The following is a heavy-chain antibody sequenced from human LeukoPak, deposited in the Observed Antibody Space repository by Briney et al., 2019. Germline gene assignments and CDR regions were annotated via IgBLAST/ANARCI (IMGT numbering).Heavy chain of an antibody. CDR3: AREFAPYYYDSSGYWAHAFDI. J-gene: IGHJ3*02. CDR2: IYTSGST. D-gene: IGHD3-22*01. CDR1: GGSISSYY. V-gene: IGHV4-4*07. Sequence: SETLSLTCTVSGGSISSYYWSWIRQPAGKGLEWIGRIYTSGSTNCNPSLKSRVTMSVDTSKNQFSLKLSSVTAADTAVYYCAREFAPYYYDSSGYWAHAFDIWGQGTMVTVSS.